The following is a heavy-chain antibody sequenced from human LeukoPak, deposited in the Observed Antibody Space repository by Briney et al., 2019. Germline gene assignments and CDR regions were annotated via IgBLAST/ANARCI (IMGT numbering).Heavy chain of an antibody. Sequence: PGGSLRLSCAASGFIVSSYSMNWGRQAPGKGLEWLSYITSSSRIYYTDSVKGRVTISRDNAMNSLYLQMNSLRDEDTAVYYCARDRGSGDYGAYFDFWGQGTLVTVSS. V-gene: IGHV3-48*02. CDR2: ITSSSRI. CDR3: ARDRGSGDYGAYFDF. CDR1: GFIVSSYS. J-gene: IGHJ4*02. D-gene: IGHD4-17*01.